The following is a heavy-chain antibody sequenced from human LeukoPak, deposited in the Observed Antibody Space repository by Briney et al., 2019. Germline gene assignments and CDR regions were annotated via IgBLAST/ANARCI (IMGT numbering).Heavy chain of an antibody. CDR1: GFTFSSHA. Sequence: QSGGSLRLSCAASGFTFSSHAMSWVRQAPGKGLEWVSAISGSGGSTYYADSVKGRFTISRDNSKNTLYLQMNSLRAEDTAVYYCAKADYGDYPYYFDYWGQGTLVTVSS. J-gene: IGHJ4*02. CDR3: AKADYGDYPYYFDY. D-gene: IGHD4-17*01. V-gene: IGHV3-23*01. CDR2: ISGSGGST.